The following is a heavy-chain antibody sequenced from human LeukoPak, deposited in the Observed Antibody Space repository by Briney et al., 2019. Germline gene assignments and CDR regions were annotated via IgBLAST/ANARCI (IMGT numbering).Heavy chain of an antibody. J-gene: IGHJ4*02. V-gene: IGHV3-53*01. CDR3: AKDLIDSSGYYKTEGDY. D-gene: IGHD3-22*01. CDR1: GFTVSSNY. CDR2: IYSGGST. Sequence: PGGSLRLSCAASGFTVSSNYMSWVRQAPGKGLEWVSVIYSGGSTYYADSVKGRFTISRDNSKNTLYLQMNSLRAEDTAVYYCAKDLIDSSGYYKTEGDYWGQGTLVTVSS.